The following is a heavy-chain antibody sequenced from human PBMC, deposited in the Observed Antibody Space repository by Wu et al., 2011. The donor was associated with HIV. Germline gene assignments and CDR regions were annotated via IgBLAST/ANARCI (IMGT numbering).Heavy chain of an antibody. CDR3: ASIIAAAGTREYYFDY. V-gene: IGHV1-2*02. Sequence: QVQLLQSGAEVKKPGSSVKVSCQSSGDPFSTFAFTWVRQAPGQGLEWMGWINPNSGGTNYAQKFQGRVTMTRDTSISTAYMELSRLRSDDTAVYYCASIIAAAGTREYYFDYWGQGTLVTVSS. CDR1: GDPFSTFA. J-gene: IGHJ4*02. D-gene: IGHD6-13*01. CDR2: INPNSGGT.